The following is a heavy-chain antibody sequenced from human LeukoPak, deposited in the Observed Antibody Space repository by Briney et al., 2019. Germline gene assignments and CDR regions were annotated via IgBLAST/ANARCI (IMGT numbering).Heavy chain of an antibody. D-gene: IGHD2-2*01. Sequence: GGSLRLSCAASGFTFSSYAMTWVRQAPGKGLEWVSSISSSGGSTYYADSVRGRFTISRDNSKNTLYLQMNSLRAEDTAVYYCARSLTAAGDYWGQGTLVTVSS. CDR2: ISSSGGST. J-gene: IGHJ4*02. CDR3: ARSLTAAGDY. CDR1: GFTFSSYA. V-gene: IGHV3-23*01.